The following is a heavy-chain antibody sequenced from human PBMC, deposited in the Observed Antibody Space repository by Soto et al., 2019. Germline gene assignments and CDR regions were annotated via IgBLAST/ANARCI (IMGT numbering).Heavy chain of an antibody. J-gene: IGHJ4*02. D-gene: IGHD3-10*01. CDR1: GGSINSGNFY. CDR2: IYHNGTT. V-gene: IGHV4-31*03. Sequence: QVQLWQSGPGLVKPSQTLSLTCTVSGGSINSGNFYWSWIRQHPGKGLEWIGHIYHNGTTYYNPSLQSRVSISVDTSQNQFSLKLRSVTAADTAVYFCAREPRLLMWFGEPQDWGRGTLVTVSS. CDR3: AREPRLLMWFGEPQD.